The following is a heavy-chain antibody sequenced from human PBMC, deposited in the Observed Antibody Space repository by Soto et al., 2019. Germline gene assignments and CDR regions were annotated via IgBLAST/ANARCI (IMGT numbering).Heavy chain of an antibody. CDR2: IYWDDDR. V-gene: IGHV2-5*02. CDR1: EFSLSTSGVG. D-gene: IGHD3-9*01. J-gene: IGHJ3*02. CDR3: AHFDRPGASDI. Sequence: QITLKESGLTLVNPTQTLTLTCTFSEFSLSTSGVGVGWIRQSPGKALEWLALIYWDDDRRYRPCLKSRLTTTQDTPKTHVVLTMTNIDPVDTATYYCAHFDRPGASDIWGRGTKVTVSS.